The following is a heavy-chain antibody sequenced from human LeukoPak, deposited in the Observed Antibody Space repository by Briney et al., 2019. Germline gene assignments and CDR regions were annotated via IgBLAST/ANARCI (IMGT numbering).Heavy chain of an antibody. CDR1: GFTFSSYW. Sequence: GGSLRLSCAASGFTFSSYWFHWVRQAPGKGLVWVSRINTDGTSTSYADSVKGRFTIARDNAKNTLYLQMNSLRAKDTAVYYCARVPGSYYVDFDYWGQGTLVTVSS. D-gene: IGHD3-10*01. V-gene: IGHV3-74*01. CDR3: ARVPGSYYVDFDY. J-gene: IGHJ4*02. CDR2: INTDGTST.